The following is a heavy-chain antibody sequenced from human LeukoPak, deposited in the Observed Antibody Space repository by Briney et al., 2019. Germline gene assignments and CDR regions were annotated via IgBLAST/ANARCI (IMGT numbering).Heavy chain of an antibody. CDR3: VRAENDYYTSGGYYRIFDY. CDR2: ISGSTSAR. CDR1: GFTFSSYS. Sequence: GGSLSLSFPAPGFTFSSYSMNWVPQPPGKGLDCLSYISGSTSARHYADSVKGRFTISRDNAQSSLHLQMDNLRAEDTAVYYCVRAENDYYTSGGYYRIFDYWAREPWSPSPQ. D-gene: IGHD3-22*01. V-gene: IGHV3-48*04. J-gene: IGHJ4*02.